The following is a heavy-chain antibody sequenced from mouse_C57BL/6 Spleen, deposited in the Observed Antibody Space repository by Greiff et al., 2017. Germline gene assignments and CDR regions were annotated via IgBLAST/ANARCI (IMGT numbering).Heavy chain of an antibody. Sequence: VQLQQSGPELVKPGASVKISCKASGYAFSSSWMNWVKQRPGKGLEWIGRIYPGDGDTNYNGKFKGKATLTADKSSSTAYMQLSSLTSEDSAVYFCARALFTTVVATDYWGQGTTLTVSS. CDR3: ARALFTTVVATDY. CDR1: GYAFSSSW. V-gene: IGHV1-82*01. J-gene: IGHJ2*01. CDR2: IYPGDGDT. D-gene: IGHD1-1*01.